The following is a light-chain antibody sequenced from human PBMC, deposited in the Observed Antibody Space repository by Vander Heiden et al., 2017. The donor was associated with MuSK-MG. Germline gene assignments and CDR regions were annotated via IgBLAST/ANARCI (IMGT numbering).Light chain of an antibody. V-gene: IGKV1-39*01. CDR1: QSISNY. CDR3: QQRDSTPHT. Sequence: IKSTHSPSSLSASVGGRVTITCRASQSISNYLNWYQQKPGQAPKLLIYAASSLPSGVPSRFSGSGSGTDFTLIISSLQPEDFATYYCQQRDSTPHTFGRGTKLEIK. CDR2: AAS. J-gene: IGKJ2*01.